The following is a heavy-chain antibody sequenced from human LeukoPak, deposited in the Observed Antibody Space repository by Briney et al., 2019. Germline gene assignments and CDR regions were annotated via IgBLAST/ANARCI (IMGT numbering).Heavy chain of an antibody. CDR1: GFTFSSYA. Sequence: GGSLRLSCAASGFTFSSYAMSWVRQAPGKGLEWVSAISGSGGSTYCADSVKGRFTISRDNSKNTLYLQMNSLRAEDTAVYYCAKASMVRGVSTFDYWGQGTLVTVSS. V-gene: IGHV3-23*01. CDR3: AKASMVRGVSTFDY. CDR2: ISGSGGST. J-gene: IGHJ4*02. D-gene: IGHD3-10*01.